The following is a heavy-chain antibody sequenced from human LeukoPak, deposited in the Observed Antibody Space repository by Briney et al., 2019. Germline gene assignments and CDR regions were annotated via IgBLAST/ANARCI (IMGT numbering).Heavy chain of an antibody. CDR1: GFTFSSYS. J-gene: IGHJ3*02. D-gene: IGHD3-3*01. Sequence: KPGGSLRLSCAASGFTFSSYSMNWVRQAPGKGLEWVSSISSSSSYIYYADSVKGRFTISRDNAKNSLYLQMNSLRAEDTAVYYCARDRGFWSGYPGDAFDIWGQGTMVTVSS. CDR3: ARDRGFWSGYPGDAFDI. V-gene: IGHV3-21*01. CDR2: ISSSSSYI.